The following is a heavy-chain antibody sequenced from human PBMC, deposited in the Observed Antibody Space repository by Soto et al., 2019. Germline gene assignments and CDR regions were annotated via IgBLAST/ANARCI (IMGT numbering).Heavy chain of an antibody. D-gene: IGHD6-19*01. CDR1: GYTFTGYY. CDR2: INPNSGGT. J-gene: IGHJ3*02. Sequence: ASVKVSCKASGYTFTGYYMHWVRQAPGQGLEWMGWINPNSGGTNYAQKFQGWVTMTRDTSISTAYMELSRLRSDDTAVYYCARDVTLLGSGWPEGNAFDIWGQGTMVTVSS. V-gene: IGHV1-2*04. CDR3: ARDVTLLGSGWPEGNAFDI.